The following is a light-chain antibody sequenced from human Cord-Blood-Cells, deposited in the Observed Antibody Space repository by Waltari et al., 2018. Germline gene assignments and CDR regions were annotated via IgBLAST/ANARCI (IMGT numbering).Light chain of an antibody. J-gene: IGKJ2*01. CDR3: QQYNNWPYT. CDR1: QSVSSN. CDR2: GAS. Sequence: TQCPPTLPVFRGETVYLSCRAGQSVSSNLAWYQQKPGQAPRLLIYGASTRATGIPARFSGSGSGTEFTLTISSLQSEDFAVYYCQQYNNWPYTFGQGTKLEIK. V-gene: IGKV3-15*01.